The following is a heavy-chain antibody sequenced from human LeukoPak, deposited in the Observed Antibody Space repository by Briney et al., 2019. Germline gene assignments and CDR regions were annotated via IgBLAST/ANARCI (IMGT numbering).Heavy chain of an antibody. D-gene: IGHD5-12*01. CDR3: ASGIVATIRGGFDY. V-gene: IGHV1-8*01. J-gene: IGHJ4*02. Sequence: GESLKISCKGSGYTFTSYDINWVRQATGQGLEWMGWMNPNSGNTGYAQKFQGRVTMTRNTSISTAYMELSSLRSEDTAVYYCASGIVATIRGGFDYWGQGTLVTVSS. CDR1: GYTFTSYD. CDR2: MNPNSGNT.